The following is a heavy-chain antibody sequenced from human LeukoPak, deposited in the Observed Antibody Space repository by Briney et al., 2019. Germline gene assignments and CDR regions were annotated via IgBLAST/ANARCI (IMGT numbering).Heavy chain of an antibody. CDR3: ARDTAGNDY. CDR2: IKQDGSEE. J-gene: IGHJ4*02. V-gene: IGHV3-7*01. Sequence: PGGSLRLSCAASRFTFSNYWMSWVRQAPGEGREWVANIKQDGSEEYYVDSVKGRFTISRDNAKNALYLQMNSLRGEDTAVYYCARDTAGNDYWGQGTLVTVSS. D-gene: IGHD6-19*01. CDR1: RFTFSNYW.